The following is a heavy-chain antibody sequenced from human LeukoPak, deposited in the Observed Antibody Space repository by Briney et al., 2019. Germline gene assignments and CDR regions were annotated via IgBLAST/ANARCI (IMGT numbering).Heavy chain of an antibody. CDR3: ARDHVDTAMVVSVHAFDI. V-gene: IGHV4-61*01. CDR2: IYYSGST. J-gene: IGHJ3*02. CDR1: GGSISSGSYY. D-gene: IGHD5-18*01. Sequence: PSETLSLTCTVSGGSISSGSYYWSWIRQPPGKGLEWIGYIYYSGSTNYNPSLKSRVTISVDTSKNQFSLKLSSVTAADTAVYYCARDHVDTAMVVSVHAFDIWGQGTMVTVSS.